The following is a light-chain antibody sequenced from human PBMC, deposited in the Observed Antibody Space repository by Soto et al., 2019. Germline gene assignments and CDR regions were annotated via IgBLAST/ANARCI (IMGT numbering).Light chain of an antibody. CDR1: QSISSW. Sequence: DIQMTQSPSSVSASVVDRVTITCRASQSISSWLAWYQQKPGTVPKLLIYAASSLQSGVPSRFSGSGVGTDFTLTITSLQPEDFGTYYCQQGDSFPITFGQGTRLEIK. J-gene: IGKJ5*01. CDR2: AAS. CDR3: QQGDSFPIT. V-gene: IGKV1-12*01.